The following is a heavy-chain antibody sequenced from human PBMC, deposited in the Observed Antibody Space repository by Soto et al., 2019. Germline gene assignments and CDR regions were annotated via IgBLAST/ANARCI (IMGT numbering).Heavy chain of an antibody. V-gene: IGHV3-21*01. J-gene: IGHJ6*01. D-gene: IGHD3-10*01. CDR2: ISSSSTYI. CDR1: VFTFSTYS. Sequence: PVGSLRLSCAASVFTFSTYSMNCVRHFPGKGLEWVSSISSSSTYIYYADSVKGRLTISRDNAKNSLYLQMNSLRAEDTAVYYCARDGYYDGSGTYSNYYGMEVWGQGTTV. CDR3: ARDGYYDGSGTYSNYYGMEV.